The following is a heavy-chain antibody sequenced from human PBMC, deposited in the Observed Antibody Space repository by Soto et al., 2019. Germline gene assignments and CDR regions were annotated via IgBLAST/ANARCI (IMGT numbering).Heavy chain of an antibody. Sequence: QPVGSLRLSCAASGFTFSSYGMYWVRQAPGKGLEWVAVIWYDGSNKYYADSVKGRFTISRDNSKNTLYLQMNSLRAEDTAVYYCARPKRTYCSSTSCPVVYWGQGTLVTVSS. V-gene: IGHV3-33*01. CDR3: ARPKRTYCSSTSCPVVY. D-gene: IGHD2-2*01. J-gene: IGHJ4*02. CDR2: IWYDGSNK. CDR1: GFTFSSYG.